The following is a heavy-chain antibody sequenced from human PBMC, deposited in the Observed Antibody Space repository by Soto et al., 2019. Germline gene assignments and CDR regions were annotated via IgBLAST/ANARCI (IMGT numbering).Heavy chain of an antibody. Sequence: GGSLRLSCAASGFTFSSYAMHWVRQAPGKGLEWVAVISYDGSNKYYADSVKGRFTISRDNSKNTLYLQMNSLRAEDTAVYYCARGASSEIDYWGQGTLVTVSS. J-gene: IGHJ4*02. CDR1: GFTFSSYA. CDR3: ARGASSEIDY. D-gene: IGHD3-22*01. V-gene: IGHV3-30-3*01. CDR2: ISYDGSNK.